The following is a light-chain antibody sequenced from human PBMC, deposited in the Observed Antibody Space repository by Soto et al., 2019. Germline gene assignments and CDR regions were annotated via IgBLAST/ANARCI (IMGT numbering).Light chain of an antibody. CDR1: QSVSTN. V-gene: IGKV3-15*01. Sequence: EIVMTQSPVTLSVSPGERATLSCRASQSVSTNLAWYQQKPGQAPRLLMYGSSTRATGLPARFSGSGSGTDFTLTISRLEPEDFAVYYCQQYGSSIQTFGQGTKVDI. CDR2: GSS. J-gene: IGKJ1*01. CDR3: QQYGSSIQT.